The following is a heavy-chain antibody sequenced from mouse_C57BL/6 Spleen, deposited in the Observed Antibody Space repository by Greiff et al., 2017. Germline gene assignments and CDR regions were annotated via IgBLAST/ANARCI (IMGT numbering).Heavy chain of an antibody. CDR1: GYSITSGYD. Sequence: EVKLVESGPGMVKPSQSLSLTCTVTGYSITSGYDWHWIRHFPGNKLEWMGYISYSGSTTYNPSLNSRISITHDTSKNHFFLKLNSVTTDDTATYYCAREPYYYGSYWYFDVWGTGTTVTVAS. D-gene: IGHD1-1*01. J-gene: IGHJ1*03. CDR3: AREPYYYGSYWYFDV. V-gene: IGHV3-1*01. CDR2: ISYSGST.